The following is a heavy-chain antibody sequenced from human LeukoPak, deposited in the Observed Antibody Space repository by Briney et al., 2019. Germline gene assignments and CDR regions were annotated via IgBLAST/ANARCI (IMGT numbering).Heavy chain of an antibody. J-gene: IGHJ4*02. CDR3: ARDGVAGPFDY. D-gene: IGHD6-19*01. CDR1: GFTFSSYE. V-gene: IGHV3-48*03. CDR2: ISDSGSAI. Sequence: GGSLRLSCAASGFTFSSYEMNWVRQAPGKGLEWVSYISDSGSAIYYADSVKGRFTISRDNAKNSLYLQMNSLRAEDTAVYYCARDGVAGPFDYWGQGTLVTVSS.